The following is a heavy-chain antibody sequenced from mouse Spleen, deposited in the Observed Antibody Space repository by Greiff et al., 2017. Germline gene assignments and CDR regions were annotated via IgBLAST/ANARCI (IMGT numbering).Heavy chain of an antibody. D-gene: IGHD2-3*01. V-gene: IGHV10-1*01. CDR1: GFSFNTYA. CDR3: VRQAMVPYYFDY. CDR2: IRSKSNNYAT. J-gene: IGHJ2*01. Sequence: DVHLVESGGGLVQPKGSLKLSCAASGFSFNTYAMNWVRQAPGKGLEWVARIRSKSNNYATYYADSVKDRFTISRDDSESMLYLQMNNLKTKDTAMYYCVRQAMVPYYFDYWGQGTTLTVSS.